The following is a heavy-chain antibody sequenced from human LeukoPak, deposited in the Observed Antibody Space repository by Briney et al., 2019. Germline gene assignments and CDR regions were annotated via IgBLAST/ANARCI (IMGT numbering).Heavy chain of an antibody. J-gene: IGHJ4*02. CDR1: GFTFSTYS. D-gene: IGHD4-23*01. CDR2: ISSSSGII. CDR3: AFQDGGIVY. V-gene: IGHV3-48*02. Sequence: GGPLRLSCAASGFTFSTYSLNWVRQAPGKGLEWVSYISSSSGIIYADSVKGRCTVSRDNAKNSLYLQMNSLRDDDTGVYYCAFQDGGIVYWGQGTLVTVSS.